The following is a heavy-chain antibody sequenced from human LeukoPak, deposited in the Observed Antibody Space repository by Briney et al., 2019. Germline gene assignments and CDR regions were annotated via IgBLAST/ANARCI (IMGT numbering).Heavy chain of an antibody. V-gene: IGHV3-30*18. D-gene: IGHD2-2*03. J-gene: IGHJ4*02. CDR3: AKDHGMDFLDY. Sequence: GGSLRLSCAASGFTFSSCGMHWVRQAPGKGLEWVAVISYDGSNKYYADSVKGRFTISRDNSKNTLYLQMNSLRAEDTAVYYCAKDHGMDFLDYWGQGTLVTVSS. CDR2: ISYDGSNK. CDR1: GFTFSSCG.